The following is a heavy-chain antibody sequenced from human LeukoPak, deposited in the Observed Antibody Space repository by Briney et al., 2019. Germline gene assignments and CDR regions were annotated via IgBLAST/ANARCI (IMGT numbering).Heavy chain of an antibody. Sequence: GESLKISCKGSGYSFTSYWISWVRQMPGKGLEWMGRIDPSDSYTNYSPSFQGQVTISADKSISTAYLQWSSLKASDTAMYYCARTGADYYYYGMDVWGQGTTVTVSS. CDR2: IDPSDSYT. D-gene: IGHD4/OR15-4a*01. J-gene: IGHJ6*02. CDR1: GYSFTSYW. V-gene: IGHV5-10-1*04. CDR3: ARTGADYYYYGMDV.